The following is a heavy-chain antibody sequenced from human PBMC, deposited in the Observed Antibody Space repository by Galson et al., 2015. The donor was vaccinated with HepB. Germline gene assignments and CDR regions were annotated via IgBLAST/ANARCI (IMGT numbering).Heavy chain of an antibody. CDR3: ARALGIVVVPAPYFDY. D-gene: IGHD2-2*03. Sequence: SVKVSYKASGYTFTSYGISWVRQAPGQGLEWMGWISAYNGNTNYAQKLQGRVTMTTDTSTSTAYMELRSLRSDDTAVYYCARALGIVVVPAPYFDYWGQGTLVTVSS. V-gene: IGHV1-18*01. CDR1: GYTFTSYG. CDR2: ISAYNGNT. J-gene: IGHJ4*02.